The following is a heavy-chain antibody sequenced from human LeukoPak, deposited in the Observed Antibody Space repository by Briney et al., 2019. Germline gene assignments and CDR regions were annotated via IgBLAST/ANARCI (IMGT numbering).Heavy chain of an antibody. J-gene: IGHJ3*02. D-gene: IGHD6-19*01. V-gene: IGHV3-21*01. CDR3: ASGYSSGWSLDAFDI. Sequence: GGSLRLSCAASGFTFSSYAMSWVRQAPGKRLEWVSSISSSSSYIYYADSVKGRFTISRDNAKNSLYLQMNSLRAEDTAVYYCASGYSSGWSLDAFDIWGQGTMVTVSS. CDR1: GFTFSSYA. CDR2: ISSSSSYI.